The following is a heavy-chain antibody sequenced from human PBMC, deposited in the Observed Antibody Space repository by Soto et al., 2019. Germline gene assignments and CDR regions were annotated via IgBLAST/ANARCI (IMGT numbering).Heavy chain of an antibody. CDR3: ARGSSYYRMDV. V-gene: IGHV4-34*01. CDR2: INHSGST. CDR1: GGSFSGYY. J-gene: IGHJ6*02. Sequence: ETLSLTCAVYGGSFSGYYWSWIRQPPGKGLEWIGEINHSGSTNYNPSLKSRVTISVDTSKNQFSLKLSSVTAADTAVYYCARGSSYYRMDVWGQGTTVTVSS.